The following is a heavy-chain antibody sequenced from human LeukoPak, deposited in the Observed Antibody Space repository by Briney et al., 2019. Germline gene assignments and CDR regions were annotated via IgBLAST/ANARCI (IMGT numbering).Heavy chain of an antibody. CDR1: GGSISSSSYY. D-gene: IGHD4-17*01. Sequence: PSETLSLTCTVSGGSISSSSYYWGWIRQPPGKGLEWIGSIYYSGGTYYNPSLKSRVTISVDTSKNQFSLKLSSVTAADTAVYYCARPGGGTYGDPGDYWGQGTLVTVSS. CDR3: ARPGGGTYGDPGDY. V-gene: IGHV4-39*01. J-gene: IGHJ4*02. CDR2: IYYSGGT.